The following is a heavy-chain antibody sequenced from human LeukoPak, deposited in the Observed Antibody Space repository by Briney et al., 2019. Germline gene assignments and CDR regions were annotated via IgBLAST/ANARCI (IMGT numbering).Heavy chain of an antibody. J-gene: IGHJ4*02. CDR1: GFTFSSYG. Sequence: GGSLRLSCAASGFTFSSYGMSWVRQAPGKGLEWVSGISGSGGSTYYADSVKGRFTISRDNSKDTLYLQMNSLRAEDTAVYYCAKESGDHFEAFDIWGQGNLVTVSS. CDR3: AKESGDHFEAFDI. CDR2: ISGSGGST. D-gene: IGHD1-26*01. V-gene: IGHV3-23*01.